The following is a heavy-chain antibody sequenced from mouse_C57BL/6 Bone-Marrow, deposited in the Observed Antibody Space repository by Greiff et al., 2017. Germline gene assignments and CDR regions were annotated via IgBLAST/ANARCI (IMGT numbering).Heavy chain of an antibody. V-gene: IGHV5-17*01. Sequence: EVMLVESGGGLVKPGGSLKLSCAASGFTFSDYGMHWVRQAPEKGLEWVAYISSGSSTIYYADTVKGRFTISRDNAKNTLFLQMTSLRSEDTAMYYCARNGYDRVAYWGQGTLVTVSA. J-gene: IGHJ3*01. CDR3: ARNGYDRVAY. CDR1: GFTFSDYG. CDR2: ISSGSSTI. D-gene: IGHD2-2*01.